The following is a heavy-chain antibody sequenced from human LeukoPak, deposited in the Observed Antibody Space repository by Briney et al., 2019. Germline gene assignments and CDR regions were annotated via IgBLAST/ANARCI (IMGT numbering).Heavy chain of an antibody. V-gene: IGHV3-30-3*01. Sequence: GGSLRLSCAASGFTFSSYAMHWVRQAPGKGLEWVAVISYDGSNKYYADSVKGRFTISRGNSKNTLYLQMNSLRAEDTAVYYCAKGFLEWSLYFDYWGQEPWSPSPQ. J-gene: IGHJ4*01. CDR1: GFTFSSYA. CDR2: ISYDGSNK. D-gene: IGHD3-3*01. CDR3: AKGFLEWSLYFDY.